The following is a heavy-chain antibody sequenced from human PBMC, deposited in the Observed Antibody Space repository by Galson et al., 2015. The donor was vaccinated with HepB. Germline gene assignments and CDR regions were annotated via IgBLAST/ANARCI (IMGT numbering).Heavy chain of an antibody. CDR1: GSTVSSNY. CDR3: ARVSYCGGDCYVDAFDI. CDR2: IYSGGST. J-gene: IGHJ3*02. D-gene: IGHD2-21*02. Sequence: SLRLSCAASGSTVSSNYMTWVRQAPGKGLEWVSVIYSGGSTDYADSVKGRFTISRHNSKNTLSLQMNSLRIEDTAVYYCARVSYCGGDCYVDAFDIWGQGTMVTVSS. V-gene: IGHV3-53*04.